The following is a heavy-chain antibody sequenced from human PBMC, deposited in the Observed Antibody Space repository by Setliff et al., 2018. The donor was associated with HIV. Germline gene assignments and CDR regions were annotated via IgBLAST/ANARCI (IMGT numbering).Heavy chain of an antibody. V-gene: IGHV3-48*01. Sequence: PGGSLRLSCAASGFTFSSYSMNWVRQAPGKGLEWVSYISSSSSTIYYADSVKGRFTISRDNAKNSLYLQMNSLRAEDTAVYYCASNFRSGYWYFDPWGRGTLVTVS. CDR2: ISSSSSTI. CDR3: ASNFRSGYWYFDP. J-gene: IGHJ2*01. D-gene: IGHD2-15*01. CDR1: GFTFSSYS.